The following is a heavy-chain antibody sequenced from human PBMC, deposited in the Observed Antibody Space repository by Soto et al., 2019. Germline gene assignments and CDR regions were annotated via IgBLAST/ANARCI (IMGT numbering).Heavy chain of an antibody. CDR3: ARDRSSTYYYGMDL. D-gene: IGHD6-19*01. CDR1: GXSFSRHG. J-gene: IGHJ6*02. Sequence: LRLSCAASGXSFSRHGMHWVRQAPGKGLEWVAVISYDGSNQDYADSVKGRFSISRDNSKNTVYLQMNSLRVEDSAVYYCARDRSSTYYYGMDLWGQGTTVTVSS. V-gene: IGHV3-30-3*01. CDR2: ISYDGSNQ.